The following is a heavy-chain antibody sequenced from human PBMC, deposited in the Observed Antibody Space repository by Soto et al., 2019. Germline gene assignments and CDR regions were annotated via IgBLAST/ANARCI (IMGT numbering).Heavy chain of an antibody. CDR2: ISGSGGST. CDR1: GFTFSSYA. Sequence: PGGSLRLSCAASGFTFSSYAMSWVRQVPGQGLEWVSDISGSGGSTYYADSVKGRFTISRDNSKKTLSLQMNSLRAEDTAVYYCAKDQHLYASSGFDYWGQGALVTVSS. D-gene: IGHD3-22*01. V-gene: IGHV3-23*01. J-gene: IGHJ4*02. CDR3: AKDQHLYASSGFDY.